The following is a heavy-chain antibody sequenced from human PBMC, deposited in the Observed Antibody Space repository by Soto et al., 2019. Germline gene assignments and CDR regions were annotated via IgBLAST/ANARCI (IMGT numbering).Heavy chain of an antibody. D-gene: IGHD3-3*01. CDR3: AKDLGTDDFWSAYYTYYYMDV. CDR2: ISGSGDNT. Sequence: EVQLLESEGRLVQPGGSLRISCAASGFTFSSYALNWVRQAPGKGLEWVSVISGSGDNTYYADSVKGRFTISRDNSKNTLYLQMNRLRAEDTAVYYCAKDLGTDDFWSAYYTYYYMDVWGKGTTVTVSS. CDR1: GFTFSSYA. J-gene: IGHJ6*03. V-gene: IGHV3-23*01.